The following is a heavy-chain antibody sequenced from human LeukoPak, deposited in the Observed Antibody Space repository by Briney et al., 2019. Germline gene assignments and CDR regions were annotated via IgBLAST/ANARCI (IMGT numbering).Heavy chain of an antibody. Sequence: PGGSLRLSCAASGFIFRNYWMHWVRQAPGKGLVWVARINPNGITTTYTDSVKGRFTISRDNAKNTLYPQMNSLRAEDTAVYYCARDFAGDRDYWGRGTLVTVSS. V-gene: IGHV3-74*01. CDR3: ARDFAGDRDY. CDR1: GFIFRNYW. D-gene: IGHD4-17*01. J-gene: IGHJ4*02. CDR2: INPNGITT.